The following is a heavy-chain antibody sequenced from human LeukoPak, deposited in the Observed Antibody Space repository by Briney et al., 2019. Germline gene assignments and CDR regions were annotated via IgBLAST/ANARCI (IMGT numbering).Heavy chain of an antibody. CDR2: IYYSGST. V-gene: IGHV4-59*01. Sequence: SETLSLTCTVSGGSISSYYWSWIRQPPGKGLEWIGYIYYSGSTNYNPSLKSRVTISVDTSKNQFSPKLSSVTAADTAVYYCARASGALRYFDWLDPSSGAFDIWGQGTMVTVSS. CDR3: ARASGALRYFDWLDPSSGAFDI. J-gene: IGHJ3*02. D-gene: IGHD3-9*01. CDR1: GGSISSYY.